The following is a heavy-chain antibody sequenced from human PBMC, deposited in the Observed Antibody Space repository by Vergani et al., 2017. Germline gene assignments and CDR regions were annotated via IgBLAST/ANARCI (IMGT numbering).Heavy chain of an antibody. CDR3: VYRKTGCGTTGCFYPFYYYYYMDV. CDR2: IYWNDDQ. D-gene: IGHD1-7*01. V-gene: IGHV2-5*04. CDR1: GFSLNTRGVS. J-gene: IGHJ6*03. Sequence: QITLKESGPTLVKPTQTLTLTCTFSGFSLNTRGVSVAWIRQPPGKALDWLALIYWNDDQHYSPSLNNRGTITKDTSKNQVVLTMTNMDYVDTGTYYCVYRKTGCGTTGCFYPFYYYYYMDVWGKGTTVTVSS.